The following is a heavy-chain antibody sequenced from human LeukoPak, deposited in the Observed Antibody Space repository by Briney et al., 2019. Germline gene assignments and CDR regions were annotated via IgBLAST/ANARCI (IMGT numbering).Heavy chain of an antibody. J-gene: IGHJ5*02. Sequence: PGGSLRLSCGASGFIFDTHDMHWVRQAPGKGLEWVAFIRYDGSNKYYADSVKGRFTISRDNSKNTLYLQMNSLRAEDTAVYYCAKSYYDILTGYSRFDPWGQGTLVTVSS. CDR3: AKSYYDILTGYSRFDP. CDR1: GFIFDTHD. D-gene: IGHD3-9*01. V-gene: IGHV3-30*02. CDR2: IRYDGSNK.